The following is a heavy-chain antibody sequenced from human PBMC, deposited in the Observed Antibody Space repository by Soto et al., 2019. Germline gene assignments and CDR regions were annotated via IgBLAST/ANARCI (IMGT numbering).Heavy chain of an antibody. V-gene: IGHV1-69*01. CDR3: ARAGPGYSYAPRFSFEY. J-gene: IGHJ4*02. CDR1: GAIFSSNA. CDR2: ILPIFGRT. Sequence: QVQLVQSGAEVKKPGSSVKVTCKASGAIFSSNAISWVRQAPGQGLELIGGILPIFGRTNYAQKSQGRVTITAVESTRKAYMARSSLRSADTAVYYCARAGPGYSYAPRFSFEYWCQGNRVTFSS. D-gene: IGHD5-18*01.